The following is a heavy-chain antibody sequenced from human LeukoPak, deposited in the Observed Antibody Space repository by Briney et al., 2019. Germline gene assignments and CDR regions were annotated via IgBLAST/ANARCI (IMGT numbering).Heavy chain of an antibody. CDR3: AREPAYSSSWHTTCDY. J-gene: IGHJ4*02. CDR1: GFTFSSYN. CDR2: ISLSTTSI. Sequence: GGSLRLSCAASGFTFSSYNMNWVRQAPGKGLEWVSYISLSTTSIYYADSVKGRFTISRDNAKNSLYLQMNSLRAEDTAVYYCAREPAYSSSWHTTCDYWGQGTLVTVSS. V-gene: IGHV3-48*04. D-gene: IGHD6-13*01.